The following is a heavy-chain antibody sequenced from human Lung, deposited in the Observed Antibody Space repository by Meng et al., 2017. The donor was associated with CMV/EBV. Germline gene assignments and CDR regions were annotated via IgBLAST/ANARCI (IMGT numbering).Heavy chain of an antibody. V-gene: IGHV3-74*01. Sequence: LTCAASGFTFSSYWMHWVRQVPGKGLVWVARINSDGSSTSYADSVKGRFTISRDNAKNTLYLQMNSLRAEDTAVYYCATELITTAGTRRDYLGQGTLVTVSS. J-gene: IGHJ4*02. CDR3: ATELITTAGTRRDY. CDR2: INSDGSST. CDR1: GFTFSSYW. D-gene: IGHD6-13*01.